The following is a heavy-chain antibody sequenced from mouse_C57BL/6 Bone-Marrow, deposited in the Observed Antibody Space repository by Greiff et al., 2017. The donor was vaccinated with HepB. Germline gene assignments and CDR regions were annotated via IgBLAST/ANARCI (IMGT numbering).Heavy chain of an antibody. D-gene: IGHD1-1*02. CDR3: ARWYTRYFDY. Sequence: QVQLQQPGAELVKPGASVKMSCKASGYTFTSYWITWVKQRPGQGLEWIGDIYPGSGSTNYNEKFKSTATLTVDTSPSTAHMQLSSLTSEDSAVFCCARWYTRYFDYWGQVTTLTGSS. CDR1: GYTFTSYW. V-gene: IGHV1-55*01. CDR2: IYPGSGST. J-gene: IGHJ2*01.